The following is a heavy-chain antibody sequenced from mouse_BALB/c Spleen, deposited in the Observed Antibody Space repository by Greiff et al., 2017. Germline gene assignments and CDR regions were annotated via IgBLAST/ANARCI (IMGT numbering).Heavy chain of an antibody. J-gene: IGHJ4*01. D-gene: IGHD1-2*01. CDR1: GYAFTNYL. V-gene: IGHV1-54*03. Sequence: VQLQQSGAELVRPGTSVKVSCKASGYAFTNYLIEWVKQRPGQGLEWIGVINPGSGGPNYNEKFKGKATLTEDKSSSTTYMQLSSLTSDDSAVYFGARQDDGYVGGAMDYWGQGTSVTVSS. CDR2: INPGSGGP. CDR3: ARQDDGYVGGAMDY.